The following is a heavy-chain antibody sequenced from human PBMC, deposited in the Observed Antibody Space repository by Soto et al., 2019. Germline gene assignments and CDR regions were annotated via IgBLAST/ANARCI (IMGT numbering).Heavy chain of an antibody. Sequence: SETLSLTCTVSGGSISSYYWSWIRQPPGKGLEWIGYIYYSGSTNYNPSLKSRVTISVDTSKNQFSLKLSSVTAADTAVYYCARLYYYGSGSYRYYYYYMDVWGKGTTVTVSS. CDR3: ARLYYYGSGSYRYYYYYMDV. D-gene: IGHD3-10*01. J-gene: IGHJ6*03. CDR2: IYYSGST. CDR1: GGSISSYY. V-gene: IGHV4-59*08.